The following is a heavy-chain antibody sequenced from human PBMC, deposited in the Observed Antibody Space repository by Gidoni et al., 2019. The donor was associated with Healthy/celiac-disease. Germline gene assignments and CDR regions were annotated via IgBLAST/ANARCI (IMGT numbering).Heavy chain of an antibody. V-gene: IGHV1-46*03. CDR3: AREESGSSPLRYYYGMDV. CDR2: INPSGGST. D-gene: IGHD1-26*01. Sequence: VQLVQSGVEVKKPGASVQVFCKASGYTSTSFYLHWVRKAPGQGLEWMGIINPSGGSTSYEKKFQGRVNMTRDTSTSTVYMELSSLRSEDTAVYYCAREESGSSPLRYYYGMDVWGQGTTVTVSS. J-gene: IGHJ6*02. CDR1: GYTSTSFY.